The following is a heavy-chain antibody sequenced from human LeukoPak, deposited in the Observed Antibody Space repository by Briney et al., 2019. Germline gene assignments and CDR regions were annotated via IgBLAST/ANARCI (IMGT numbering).Heavy chain of an antibody. CDR2: IYYSGST. V-gene: IGHV4-59*01. D-gene: IGHD5-12*01. J-gene: IGHJ4*02. CDR3: AKSSVATPLYYFDY. Sequence: TSETLSLTCTVSGGSINNYYWSWIRQPPGEGLEWIGCIYYSGSTNYNPSLKSRVTMSVDTSKNQFSLELSSVTAADTAVYYCAKSSVATPLYYFDYWGQGTLVTVSS. CDR1: GGSINNYY.